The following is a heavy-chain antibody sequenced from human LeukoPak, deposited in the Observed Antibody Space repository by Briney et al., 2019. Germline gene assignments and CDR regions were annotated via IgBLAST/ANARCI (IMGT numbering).Heavy chain of an antibody. J-gene: IGHJ4*02. CDR1: GFTFSGYG. D-gene: IGHD2-2*01. CDR2: ISSSSSYI. Sequence: PGGSLRLSCAASGFTFSGYGMHWVRQAPGKGLEWVSSISSSSSYIYYADSVKGRFTISRDNAKNSLYLQMNSLRAEDTAVYCCARGTPPYDYGDYWGQGTLVTVSS. CDR3: ARGTPPYDYGDY. V-gene: IGHV3-21*01.